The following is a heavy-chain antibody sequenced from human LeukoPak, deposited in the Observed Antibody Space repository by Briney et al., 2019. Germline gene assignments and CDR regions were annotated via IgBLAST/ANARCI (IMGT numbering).Heavy chain of an antibody. Sequence: QSGGSLRLSCAASGFTFSSYGMHWVRQAPGKGLVWVSRIHTDGSSTTYADSVKGRFTISRDNAKNTLYLQMNSLRAEDTAVYYCARLYRNAFDVWGQGTVVTVSS. V-gene: IGHV3-74*01. CDR3: ARLYRNAFDV. CDR2: IHTDGSST. CDR1: GFTFSSYG. D-gene: IGHD5-12*01. J-gene: IGHJ3*01.